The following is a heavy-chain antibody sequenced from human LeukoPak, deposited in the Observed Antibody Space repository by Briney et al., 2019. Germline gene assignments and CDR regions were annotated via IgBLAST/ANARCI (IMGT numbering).Heavy chain of an antibody. D-gene: IGHD3-10*01. Sequence: GGSLRLSCAASGFTFSDYYMSWIRQAPGKGLEWVSYISSSGTTIYYADSVKGRFTISRDNAKNSLYLQLNSLRAEDTAIYYCARVLIGPTLIRGVLPDEAFDIWGQGTMVTISA. CDR2: ISSSGTTI. J-gene: IGHJ3*02. CDR3: ARVLIGPTLIRGVLPDEAFDI. V-gene: IGHV3-11*04. CDR1: GFTFSDYY.